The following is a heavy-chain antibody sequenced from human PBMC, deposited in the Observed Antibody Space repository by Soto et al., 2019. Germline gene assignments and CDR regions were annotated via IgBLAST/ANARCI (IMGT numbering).Heavy chain of an antibody. CDR1: GGTFSSYT. CDR2: IIPILGIA. Sequence: QVQLVQSGAEVKKPGSSVKVSCKASGGTFSSYTISWVRQAPGQGLEWMGRIIPILGIANYAQKFQGRVTIPADQSTSTAYSELSSLRSEDTAVYYCARDRGYYGSVTLPYGMDVWGQGTTVTVSS. J-gene: IGHJ6*02. D-gene: IGHD3-10*01. CDR3: ARDRGYYGSVTLPYGMDV. V-gene: IGHV1-69*08.